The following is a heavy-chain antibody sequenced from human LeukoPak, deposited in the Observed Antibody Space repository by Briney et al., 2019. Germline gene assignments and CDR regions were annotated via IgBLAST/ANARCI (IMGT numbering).Heavy chain of an antibody. Sequence: PSETLSLTCTVSGGSVNYYYWSWIRQPPGKGLEWIGYIYSSGSTNYNPSLDSRVVISIDTSKNQFSLNLRSVTAADTAVYFCARRMGTSSWFDCWGQGTLVTVSS. J-gene: IGHJ4*02. D-gene: IGHD2-2*01. CDR3: ARRMGTSSWFDC. V-gene: IGHV4-59*02. CDR2: IYSSGST. CDR1: GGSVNYYY.